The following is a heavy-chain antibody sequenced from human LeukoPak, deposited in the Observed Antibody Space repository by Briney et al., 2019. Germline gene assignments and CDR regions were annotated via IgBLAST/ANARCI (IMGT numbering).Heavy chain of an antibody. J-gene: IGHJ5*02. Sequence: SETLSLTSTVSGGSISSGDYYWSWIRQPPGKGLEWIGYIYYSGSTYYNPSLKSRVTISVDTSKNQFSLKLSSVTAADTAVYYCAREVVPAARGFDPWGQGTLVTVSS. CDR1: GGSISSGDYY. D-gene: IGHD2-2*01. CDR3: AREVVPAARGFDP. V-gene: IGHV4-30-4*08. CDR2: IYYSGST.